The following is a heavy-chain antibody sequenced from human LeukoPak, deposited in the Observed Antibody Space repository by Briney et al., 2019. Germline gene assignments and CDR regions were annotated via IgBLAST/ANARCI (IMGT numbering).Heavy chain of an antibody. CDR2: IWLDGNNK. V-gene: IGHV3-33*01. CDR1: GFTFSNYG. Sequence: PGGSLRLSCTASGFTFSNYGMHWVRQAPGKGLEWVAAIWLDGNNKYYTDSVKGRFVIPRDNSRNALYLQMNSLRAEDTAVYYCARDRGQSSTYFDSWGQGTLVTVSS. CDR3: ARDRGQSSTYFDS. D-gene: IGHD5/OR15-5a*01. J-gene: IGHJ4*02.